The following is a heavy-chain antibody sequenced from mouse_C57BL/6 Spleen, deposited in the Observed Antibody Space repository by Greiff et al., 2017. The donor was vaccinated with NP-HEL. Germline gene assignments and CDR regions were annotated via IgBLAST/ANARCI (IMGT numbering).Heavy chain of an antibody. J-gene: IGHJ3*01. V-gene: IGHV1-15*01. D-gene: IGHD1-1*01. Sequence: VQLQQSGAELVRPGASVTLSCKASGYTFTDYEMHWVKQTPVHGLEWIGAIDPETGGTAYNQKFKGKAILTADKSSSTAYMELRSLTSEDSAVCYCTRWGLHYYGSSSPWFAYWGQGTLVTVSA. CDR1: GYTFTDYE. CDR3: TRWGLHYYGSSSPWFAY. CDR2: IDPETGGT.